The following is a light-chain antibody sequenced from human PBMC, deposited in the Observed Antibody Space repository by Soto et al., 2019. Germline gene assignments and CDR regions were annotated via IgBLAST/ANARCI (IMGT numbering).Light chain of an antibody. CDR2: GAS. J-gene: IGKJ3*01. CDR3: HQYDNWPLT. Sequence: EIVMTQSPATLSVSPGERATLSCRASQSVRDNLAWYQQKPGQAPGLLIYGASIRATGIPARFSGSGSDTEFTLTISSLQSEDFATYYRHQYDNWPLTFGPGTKVDIK. CDR1: QSVRDN. V-gene: IGKV3-15*01.